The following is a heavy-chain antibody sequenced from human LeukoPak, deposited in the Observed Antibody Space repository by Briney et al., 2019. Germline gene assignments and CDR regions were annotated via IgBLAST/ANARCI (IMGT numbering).Heavy chain of an antibody. J-gene: IGHJ4*02. CDR2: IHPRHGDT. CDR1: VSSFTAFY. D-gene: IGHD3-10*01. Sequence: ASLKVSCKTSVSSFTAFYIHLVRQAPGQRLEWIGWIHPRHGDTNYAKKFQRRVTMTRDTSISTAYLDLSSLRSDDTAVYYCARDGDYGTGSYYRGCIDSWGQGTPVTVSP. V-gene: IGHV1-2*02. CDR3: ARDGDYGTGSYYRGCIDS.